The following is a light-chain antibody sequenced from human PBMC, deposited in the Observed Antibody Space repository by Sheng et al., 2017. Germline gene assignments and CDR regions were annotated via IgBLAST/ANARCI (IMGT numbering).Light chain of an antibody. Sequence: QAVLTQPASLSASPGASASLTCTLRSGINVGTYRIYWYQQKPGSPPQYLLRYKSDSDKQQGSGVPSRFSGSKDASANAGILLISGLQSEDEADYYCMIWHNSSYVFGTGTKVTVL. CDR2: YKSDSDK. J-gene: IGLJ1*01. V-gene: IGLV5-45*01. CDR3: MIWHNSSYV. CDR1: SGINVGTYR.